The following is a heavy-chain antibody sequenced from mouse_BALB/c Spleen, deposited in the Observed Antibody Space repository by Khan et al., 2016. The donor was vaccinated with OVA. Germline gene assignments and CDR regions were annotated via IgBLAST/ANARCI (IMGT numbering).Heavy chain of an antibody. J-gene: IGHJ4*01. CDR2: IWGGGVT. D-gene: IGHD2-14*01. V-gene: IGHV2-6-4*01. Sequence: QMQLEESGPGLVAPSQSLSITCTVSGFSLSRYNIHWVRQPPEKGLEWLGMIWGGGVTDYNSTLKSRLSINKDNSKSQVFLKMNSLQTDDTAMYYCARAYYRYDGYYAMDFWGQGTSVTVSS. CDR1: GFSLSRYN. CDR3: ARAYYRYDGYYAMDF.